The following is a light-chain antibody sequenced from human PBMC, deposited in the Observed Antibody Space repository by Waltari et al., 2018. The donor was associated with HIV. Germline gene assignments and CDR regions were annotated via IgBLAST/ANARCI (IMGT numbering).Light chain of an antibody. J-gene: IGLJ3*02. CDR1: SSNIGAAYD. Sequence: QSVLTQPPSVSGAPGQTVTISCTGSSSNIGAAYDVHWYQQVPGTAPKLPIYANTIRPSGVPDRFSGSKSGTSASLAISGLQTEDEADYYCQSYVSSVNVVFGGGTRVTVL. CDR2: ANT. V-gene: IGLV1-40*01. CDR3: QSYVSSVNVV.